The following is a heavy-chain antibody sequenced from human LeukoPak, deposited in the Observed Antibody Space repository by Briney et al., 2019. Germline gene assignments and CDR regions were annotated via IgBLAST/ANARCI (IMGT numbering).Heavy chain of an antibody. D-gene: IGHD3-22*01. CDR3: ARYYYDSSGYWGGYYYYGMDV. CDR2: ISAYTGNT. Sequence: GASVKVSCKASGYTFTSYGISWVRQAPGQGLEWMGWISAYTGNTTYAQKLQGRVTMTTDTSTSTAYMELRSLRSDDTAVYYCARYYYDSSGYWGGYYYYGMDVWGQGTTVTVSS. J-gene: IGHJ6*02. CDR1: GYTFTSYG. V-gene: IGHV1-18*01.